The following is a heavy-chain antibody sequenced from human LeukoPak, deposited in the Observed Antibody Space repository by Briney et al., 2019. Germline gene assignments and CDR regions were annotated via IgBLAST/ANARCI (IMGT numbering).Heavy chain of an antibody. CDR3: ARRSGWHYVDY. J-gene: IGHJ4*02. CDR2: IYHSGST. V-gene: IGHV4-59*08. CDR1: GYSISSYY. D-gene: IGHD6-19*01. Sequence: SETLSLTCTVSGYSISSYYWSWIRQPPGKGLEWIGYIYHSGSTKYNPSLKSRVTISVGTSKNQFSLKLSSVTAADTAVYYCARRSGWHYVDYWGQGTLVTVSS.